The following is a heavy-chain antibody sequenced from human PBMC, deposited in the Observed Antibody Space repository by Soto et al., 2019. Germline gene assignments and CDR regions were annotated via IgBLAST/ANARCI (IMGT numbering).Heavy chain of an antibody. CDR2: ISGSGGST. CDR3: AKGSLGCGGDCRLGDAFDI. CDR1: GFTFSSYA. D-gene: IGHD2-21*02. V-gene: IGHV3-23*01. J-gene: IGHJ3*02. Sequence: GGSLRLSCAASGFTFSSYAMSWVRQAPGKGLEWVSAISGSGGSTYYADSVKGRFTISRDNSKNTLYLQMNSLRAEDTAVYYCAKGSLGCGGDCRLGDAFDIWGQGTMVTVSS.